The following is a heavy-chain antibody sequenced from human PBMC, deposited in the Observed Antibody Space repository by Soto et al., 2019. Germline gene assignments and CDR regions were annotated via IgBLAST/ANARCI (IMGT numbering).Heavy chain of an antibody. CDR3: ARSYCSGGSCYHVL. Sequence: QVQLQESGPGLVKPSETLSLTCTVSGGSISSYYWSWIRQPPGKGLEWIGYIYYSGSTNYNPSLKSRVTISVDTSKNQFSLKLSSVTAADTAVYYCARSYCSGGSCYHVLWGQGTLVTVSS. CDR2: IYYSGST. V-gene: IGHV4-59*08. CDR1: GGSISSYY. D-gene: IGHD2-15*01. J-gene: IGHJ4*02.